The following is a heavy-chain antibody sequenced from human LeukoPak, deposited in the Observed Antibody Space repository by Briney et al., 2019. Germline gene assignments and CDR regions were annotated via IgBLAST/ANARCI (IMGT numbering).Heavy chain of an antibody. CDR1: GYTFSSYG. CDR2: ISAYNGNT. J-gene: IGHJ6*03. V-gene: IGHV1-18*01. D-gene: IGHD2-2*02. Sequence: ASVKVSCKASGYTFSSYGISWVRQAPGQGLEWMGWISAYNGNTNYAQKLQGRVTMTTDTSTSTAYMELRSLRPDDTAVYYCVRIIYPRPYYMDVWGKGTTVTISS. CDR3: VRIIYPRPYYMDV.